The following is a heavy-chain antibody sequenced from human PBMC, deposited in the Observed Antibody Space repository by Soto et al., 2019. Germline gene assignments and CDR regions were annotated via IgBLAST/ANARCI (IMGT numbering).Heavy chain of an antibody. CDR1: GFTLTTYT. CDR3: VRERGLSSFYGMDV. J-gene: IGHJ6*02. V-gene: IGHV3-21*02. Sequence: EVQLVESGGGLVKPGGSLRLSCEASGFTLTTYTMNWVRQASGKGLEWVSSITSSSGHIYYADSVKGRFTISRDNARNSLYLQMNSLRADDTAVYYCVRERGLSSFYGMDVWGQGTTVTVSS. CDR2: ITSSSGHI. D-gene: IGHD3-10*01.